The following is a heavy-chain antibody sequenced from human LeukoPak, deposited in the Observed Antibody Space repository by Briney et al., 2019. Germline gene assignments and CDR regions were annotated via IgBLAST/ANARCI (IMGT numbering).Heavy chain of an antibody. CDR2: IYYSGST. CDR3: ARVTLERLGYYYYYYGMDV. CDR1: GGSVSSGSYY. V-gene: IGHV4-61*01. J-gene: IGHJ6*02. Sequence: SETLSLTCTVSGGSVSSGSYYWSWIRQPPGKGLERIGYIYYSGSTNYNPSLKSRVTISVDTSKNQFSLKLSSVTAADTAVYYCARVTLERLGYYYYYYGMDVWGQGTTVTVSS. D-gene: IGHD6-25*01.